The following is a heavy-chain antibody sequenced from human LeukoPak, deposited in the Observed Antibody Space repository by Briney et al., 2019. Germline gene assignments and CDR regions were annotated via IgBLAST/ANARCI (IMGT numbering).Heavy chain of an antibody. D-gene: IGHD2-2*01. V-gene: IGHV4-59*01. CDR3: ARVGCSSTSCYLLPSYSGYDYGLYSAFDI. CDR2: IYNSGST. J-gene: IGHJ3*02. CDR1: GGSISSYY. Sequence: SETLSLTCTVPGGSISSYYWGWLRQPPGQGLEWSGNIYNSGSTNSNPSLKSRVTISVDSSRTPFSLKLSSVTAADTAVYYCARVGCSSTSCYLLPSYSGYDYGLYSAFDIWGQGTMVTVSS.